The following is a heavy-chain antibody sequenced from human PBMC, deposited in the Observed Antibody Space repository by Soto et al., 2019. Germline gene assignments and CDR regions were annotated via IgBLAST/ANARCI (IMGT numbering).Heavy chain of an antibody. CDR3: ARVGCSGGSCWFDP. CDR2: IYYSGST. J-gene: IGHJ5*02. D-gene: IGHD2-15*01. CDR1: GGSISSYY. V-gene: IGHV4-59*01. Sequence: SETLSLTCTVSGGSISSYYWSWIRQPPGKGLEWIGYIYYSGSTNYNPSLKSRVTISVDTSKNQFSLKLSSVTAADTAVYYCARVGCSGGSCWFDPWGQGTLVTVS.